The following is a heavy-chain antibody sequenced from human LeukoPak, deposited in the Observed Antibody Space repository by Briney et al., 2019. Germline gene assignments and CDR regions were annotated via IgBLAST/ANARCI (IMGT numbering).Heavy chain of an antibody. J-gene: IGHJ4*02. CDR2: IYWDDDK. V-gene: IGHV2-5*02. CDR1: GFSLSASGVG. CDR3: AHRPSQQSPNYFDF. Sequence: SGPTLVKPTQTLTLTCSFSGFSLSASGVGVGWIRQPPGKALEWLALIYWDDDKRYSPSLKTRLTITKDTSKNQVVLTMTNMDLVDTATYYCAHRPSQQSPNYFDFWGQGTLVTVSS.